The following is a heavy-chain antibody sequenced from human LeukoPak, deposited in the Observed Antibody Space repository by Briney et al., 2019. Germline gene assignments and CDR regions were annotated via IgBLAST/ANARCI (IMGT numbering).Heavy chain of an antibody. V-gene: IGHV4-39*07. CDR1: GGSISSSSYY. Sequence: KPSETLSLTCTVSGGSISSSSYYWGWIRQPPGKGLEWIGSIYYSGSTYYNPSLKSRVTISVDTSKNQFSLKLSSVTAADTAVYYCARPAFSDMDVWGKGTTVTVSS. J-gene: IGHJ6*03. CDR3: ARPAFSDMDV. CDR2: IYYSGST.